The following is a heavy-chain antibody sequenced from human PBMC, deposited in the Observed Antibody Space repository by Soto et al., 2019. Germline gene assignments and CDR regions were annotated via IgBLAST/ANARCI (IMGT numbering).Heavy chain of an antibody. D-gene: IGHD6-13*01. Sequence: GGSLRLACAASGFTFSSYSMKWVRQAPGKGLEWVSSISSSSSYIYYADSVKGRFTISRDNAKNSLYLQMNSLRAEDTAVYYCARSSTPPYFDYWGQGTLVTVSS. CDR2: ISSSSSYI. CDR3: ARSSTPPYFDY. V-gene: IGHV3-21*01. CDR1: GFTFSSYS. J-gene: IGHJ4*02.